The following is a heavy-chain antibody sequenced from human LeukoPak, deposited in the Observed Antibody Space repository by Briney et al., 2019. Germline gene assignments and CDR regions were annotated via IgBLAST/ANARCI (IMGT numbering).Heavy chain of an antibody. CDR3: ESGRQLGY. D-gene: IGHD6-13*01. Sequence: QPGGSLRLSCAASGFTFSNYWMSWVRQAPGKGLEGVANIKEDGSEKYYVDSVKGRFTTSRDNARNSLYLQMKSLRAEDTAVSYCESGRQLGYWGQGTLVTVSS. V-gene: IGHV3-7*01. J-gene: IGHJ4*02. CDR1: GFTFSNYW. CDR2: IKEDGSEK.